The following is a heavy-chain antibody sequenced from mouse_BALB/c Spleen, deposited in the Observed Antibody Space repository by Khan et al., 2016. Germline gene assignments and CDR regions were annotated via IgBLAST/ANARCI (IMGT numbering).Heavy chain of an antibody. Sequence: QVQLKQSGAELTRPGASVKLSCKASGFTFFNYWLQWVKQRPGQGLEWIGAIYPGDGDTRYTQKFTGKATLTADKSSSTAYMQLSNLTSEASAVYYCTREGRGALDYWGQGTSVTVSS. CDR3: TREGRGALDY. CDR2: IYPGDGDT. J-gene: IGHJ4*01. CDR1: GFTFFNYW. V-gene: IGHV1-87*01.